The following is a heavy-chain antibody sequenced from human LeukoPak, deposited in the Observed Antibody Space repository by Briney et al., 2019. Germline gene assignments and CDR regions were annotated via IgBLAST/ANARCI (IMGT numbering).Heavy chain of an antibody. D-gene: IGHD3-22*01. Sequence: GGSLRLSRAASGFTFSDYYMSWIRQAPGKGLEWVSYISSSGSTIYYADSVKGRFTISRDNAKNSLYLQMNSLRAEDTAVYYCARDYYDSSGYYEGYYYYGMDVWGQGTTVTVSS. CDR1: GFTFSDYY. V-gene: IGHV3-11*01. CDR3: ARDYYDSSGYYEGYYYYGMDV. CDR2: ISSSGSTI. J-gene: IGHJ6*02.